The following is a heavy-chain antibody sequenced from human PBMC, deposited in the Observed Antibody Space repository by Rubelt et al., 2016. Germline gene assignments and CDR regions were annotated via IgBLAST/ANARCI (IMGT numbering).Heavy chain of an antibody. CDR2: INTDGSAT. CDR1: GFSFSALW. V-gene: IGHV3-74*01. J-gene: IGHJ6*02. CDR3: ATAWTTVTTGLYYYYAMDV. D-gene: IGHD4-17*01. Sequence: GGGLVQPGGSLRLSCAASGFSFSALWMHWVRQTPGKGLVWVSLINTDGSATTYADSVRGRFTVSRDNAKNAVFLQMNSLRPDDTAGYYCATAWTTVTTGLYYYYAMDVWGQGTSVTVSS.